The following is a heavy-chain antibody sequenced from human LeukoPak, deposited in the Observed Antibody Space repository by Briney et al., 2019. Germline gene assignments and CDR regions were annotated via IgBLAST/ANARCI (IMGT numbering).Heavy chain of an antibody. CDR3: ARVGSRRSSWNWFDP. V-gene: IGHV4-39*07. D-gene: IGHD6-13*01. Sequence: SETLSLTCTVSGGSINSGPYSWGWIRQSPGKGLEWIGSLDYSGSTYYNPSLKSRVTISVDTSKNHFSLILNSVTAADTAVYYCARVGSRRSSWNWFDPWGQGTLVTVSS. CDR2: LDYSGST. CDR1: GGSINSGPYS. J-gene: IGHJ5*02.